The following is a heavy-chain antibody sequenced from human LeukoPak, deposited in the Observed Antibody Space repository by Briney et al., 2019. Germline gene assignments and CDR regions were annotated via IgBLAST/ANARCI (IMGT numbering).Heavy chain of an antibody. CDR3: ARDRAIGSGSGSYYRPFDY. CDR2: ISGYNGNT. J-gene: IGHJ4*02. CDR1: GYTLTRYG. V-gene: IGHV1-18*01. D-gene: IGHD3-10*01. Sequence: ASVKVSCKASGYTLTRYGISWVRQAPGQGLEWMGWISGYNGNTNYAQKLQGRVTMTTDTFTSTAYMELRSLRSDDTAVYYCARDRAIGSGSGSYYRPFDYWGQGTLVTVSS.